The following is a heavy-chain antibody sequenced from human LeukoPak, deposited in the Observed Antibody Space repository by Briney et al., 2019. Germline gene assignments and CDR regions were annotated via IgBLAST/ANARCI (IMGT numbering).Heavy chain of an antibody. CDR1: GFTFSIYS. CDR2: ISSSSNII. D-gene: IGHD2-2*01. J-gene: IGHJ1*01. V-gene: IGHV3-48*04. Sequence: PGGSLRLSCAASGFTFSIYSMNWVRQAPGKGLAGVSYISSSSNIIYFADSVKGRFTIARDNAKNSLYLQMNSLRAEDTAVYYCARDDIPNYCPSTSCNLRYFQHWGQGTLVTVSS. CDR3: ARDDIPNYCPSTSCNLRYFQH.